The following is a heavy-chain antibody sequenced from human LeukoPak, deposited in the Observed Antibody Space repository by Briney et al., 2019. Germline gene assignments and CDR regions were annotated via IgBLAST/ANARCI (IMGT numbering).Heavy chain of an antibody. D-gene: IGHD3-16*01. CDR2: IYYSGST. Sequence: PSETLSLTCTVSGGSISSSSYYWGWIRQPPGKGLEWIGSIYYSGSTYYNPSLKSRVTISVDTSKNQFSLKLSSVTAADTAVYYCARHPVGPNFDYWGQGTLVTVSS. CDR3: ARHPVGPNFDY. V-gene: IGHV4-39*01. CDR1: GGSISSSSYY. J-gene: IGHJ4*02.